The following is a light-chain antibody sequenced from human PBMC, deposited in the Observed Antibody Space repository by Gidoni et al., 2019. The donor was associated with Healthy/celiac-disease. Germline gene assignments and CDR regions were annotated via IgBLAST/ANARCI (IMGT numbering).Light chain of an antibody. Sequence: DIQMTQYPSSLSASVGDRGTITCRASKSISHYLNWYQPKPGKAPKLLIDAASSLQSGVPSRFSGSGAGTDFTLTISSLQPEDVANYYCQQSYSTPRTFGQGTKVEIK. V-gene: IGKV1-39*01. CDR2: AAS. CDR3: QQSYSTPRT. CDR1: KSISHY. J-gene: IGKJ1*01.